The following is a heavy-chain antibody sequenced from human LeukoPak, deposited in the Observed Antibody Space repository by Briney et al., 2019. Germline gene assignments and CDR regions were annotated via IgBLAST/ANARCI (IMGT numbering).Heavy chain of an antibody. D-gene: IGHD2-2*01. CDR3: ARDSTGYYYYYMDV. CDR2: IYTSGST. CDR1: GGSISSSNW. J-gene: IGHJ6*03. Sequence: PSGTLSLTCAVSGGSISSSNWWSWVRQPPGKGLEWIGRIYTSGSTNYNPSLKSRVTISVDTSKNQFSLKLSSVTAADTAVYYCARDSTGYYYYYMDVWGKGTTVTVSS. V-gene: IGHV4-4*02.